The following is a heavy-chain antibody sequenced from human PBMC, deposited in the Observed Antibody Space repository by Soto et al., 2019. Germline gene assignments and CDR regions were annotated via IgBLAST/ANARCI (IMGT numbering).Heavy chain of an antibody. CDR3: ARDGLPDDFRSGGYWFDP. Sequence: GGYLRLSCATSGFTFSTFALHWVRKATGEGLEWVALISHDGRIEKYADSVKGPFTISRDNSKNTLYMQMDSLRLEDTGVYYCARDGLPDDFRSGGYWFDPWGQGTQVTVSS. D-gene: IGHD3-3*01. CDR2: ISHDGRIE. J-gene: IGHJ5*02. CDR1: GFTFSTFA. V-gene: IGHV3-30-3*01.